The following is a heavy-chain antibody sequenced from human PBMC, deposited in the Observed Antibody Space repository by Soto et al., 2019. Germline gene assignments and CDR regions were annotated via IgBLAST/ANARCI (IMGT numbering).Heavy chain of an antibody. CDR2: ISGNGNTI. CDR1: AFTFSDYY. J-gene: IGHJ5*02. V-gene: IGHV3-11*01. D-gene: IGHD2-15*01. CDR3: AASAVVAAHH. Sequence: QAHLVESGGDLVKPGGSLRLSCAASAFTFSDYYMGWIRQAPGKGLEWLSYISGNGNTIYYADSVKGRFTVSRSNAKNLLYRQMNSLRVEDTAVYYCAASAVVAAHHWGQGALVTVSS.